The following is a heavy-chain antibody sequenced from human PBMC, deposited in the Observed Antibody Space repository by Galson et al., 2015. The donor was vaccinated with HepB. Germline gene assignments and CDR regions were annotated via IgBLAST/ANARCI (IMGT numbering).Heavy chain of an antibody. CDR2: IGSTGTTT. Sequence: LRLSCAASGFIFSSYPMSWVRQAPGKGLEWVSSIGSTGTTTYYAASVKGRFAVSRDNANSQNMMYLQMNSLGAEDTAMYYCTRILEVAGRGVAFDIWGQGTMVTVSS. D-gene: IGHD6-19*01. J-gene: IGHJ3*02. CDR3: TRILEVAGRGVAFDI. V-gene: IGHV3-23*01. CDR1: GFIFSSYP.